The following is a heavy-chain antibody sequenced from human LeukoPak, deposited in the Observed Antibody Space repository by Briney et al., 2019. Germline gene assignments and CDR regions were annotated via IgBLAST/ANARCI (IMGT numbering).Heavy chain of an antibody. CDR2: ISHDGRTE. CDR3: AKEPTSYTSGWYFHH. V-gene: IGHV3-30*18. D-gene: IGHD6-25*01. Sequence: PGRSLRLSCAASGFIFSNYGMHWVRQAPGKGPERVAVISHDGRTEFYADSVKGRFTISRDNSKNTLDLQMFSLRAEDTAVYYCAKEPTSYTSGWYFHHWGQGTLVTVSS. CDR1: GFIFSNYG. J-gene: IGHJ1*01.